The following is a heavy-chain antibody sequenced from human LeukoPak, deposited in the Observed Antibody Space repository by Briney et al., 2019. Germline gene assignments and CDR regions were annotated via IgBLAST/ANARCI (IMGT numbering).Heavy chain of an antibody. CDR1: GFTFSRYS. Sequence: GGSLRLSCAASGFTFSRYSMNWVRQAPGKGLGWFSYIPVGGSPMYYADSVKGRFTISRDDARNSLYLQMNSLRAEDTAVYYCVRDDRWSFDYWGQGTLVTVSS. CDR2: IPVGGSPM. D-gene: IGHD5-24*01. V-gene: IGHV3-48*04. CDR3: VRDDRWSFDY. J-gene: IGHJ4*02.